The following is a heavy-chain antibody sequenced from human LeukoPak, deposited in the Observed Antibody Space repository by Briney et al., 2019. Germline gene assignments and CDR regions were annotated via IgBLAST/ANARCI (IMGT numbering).Heavy chain of an antibody. Sequence: SGGSLRLSCTASGFTFSSSAITWVRQAPGKGLEWVSGISGSGSGTYYADFVKGRFTISRDNSKNTVYLEMNSLRAEDTAVYYCAKMNGYMDVWGKGTTVTVSS. D-gene: IGHD1-1*01. J-gene: IGHJ6*03. CDR1: GFTFSSSA. CDR2: ISGSGSGT. CDR3: AKMNGYMDV. V-gene: IGHV3-23*01.